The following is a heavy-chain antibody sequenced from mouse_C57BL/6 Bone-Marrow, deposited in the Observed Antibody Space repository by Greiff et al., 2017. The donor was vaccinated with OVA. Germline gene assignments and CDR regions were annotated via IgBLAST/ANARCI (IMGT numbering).Heavy chain of an antibody. Sequence: VTLKECGPGILQPSQTLSLTCSFSGFSLSTFGMGVGWIRQPSGKGLEWLAHIWWDDDKYYNPALKSRLTISKDTSKNQVFLKIANVDTADTATYYCARIRPITTVVATDYYAMDYWGQGTSVTVSS. D-gene: IGHD1-1*01. CDR3: ARIRPITTVVATDYYAMDY. CDR2: IWWDDDK. V-gene: IGHV8-8*01. J-gene: IGHJ4*01. CDR1: GFSLSTFGMG.